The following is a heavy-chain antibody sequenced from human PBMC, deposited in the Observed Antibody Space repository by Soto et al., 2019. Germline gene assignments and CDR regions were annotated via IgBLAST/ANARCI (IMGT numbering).Heavy chain of an antibody. CDR3: ERSRIAALPFSDY. CDR2: IYYSGST. Sequence: QLQLQESGPGLVKPSETLSLTCTVSGGSISSSSYYWGWIRKPTGKGLEWIGSIYYSGSTYYNPSLKSRVTIYVDTSKNQFSLKLSSVTAADTAVYYCERSRIAALPFSDYWVQGTLVTVSS. J-gene: IGHJ4*02. V-gene: IGHV4-39*01. CDR1: GGSISSSSYY. D-gene: IGHD6-6*01.